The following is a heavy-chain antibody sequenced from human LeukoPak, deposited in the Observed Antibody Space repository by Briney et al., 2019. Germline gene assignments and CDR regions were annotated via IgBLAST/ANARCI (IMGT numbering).Heavy chain of an antibody. V-gene: IGHV1-46*01. Sequence: APVKVSCKASGYTFTNYYIHWVRQAPGQGLEWMGIINPSIGTTSYAQKFQGRITMTRDTSTSTIYVELSSLRSEDTAVYYCAKIVGASNGYFDYWGQGTLVTVSS. CDR2: INPSIGTT. J-gene: IGHJ4*02. CDR3: AKIVGASNGYFDY. D-gene: IGHD1-26*01. CDR1: GYTFTNYY.